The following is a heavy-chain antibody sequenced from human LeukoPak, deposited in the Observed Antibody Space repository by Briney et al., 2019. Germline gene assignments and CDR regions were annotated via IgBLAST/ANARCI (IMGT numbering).Heavy chain of an antibody. J-gene: IGHJ4*02. CDR3: ARRGIKYHSYGSGSYQYPFDY. V-gene: IGHV3-74*01. Sequence: QPGGSLRLSCAASGFTFSSYLMHWVRQAPGKGLVWVSRINSDGSSTSYADSVKGRFTISRDNAKNTLYLQMNSLRAEDTAVYYCARRGIKYHSYGSGSYQYPFDYWGQGTLVTVSS. CDR1: GFTFSSYL. CDR2: INSDGSST. D-gene: IGHD3-10*01.